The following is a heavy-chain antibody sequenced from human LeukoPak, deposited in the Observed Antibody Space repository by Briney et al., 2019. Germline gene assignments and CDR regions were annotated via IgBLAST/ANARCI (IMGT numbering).Heavy chain of an antibody. CDR2: IFTSGSN. J-gene: IGHJ4*02. CDR1: GNSISSGDNY. CDR3: ARAVLGSGWPFDY. D-gene: IGHD6-19*01. V-gene: IGHV4-61*02. Sequence: SETLSLTCTVSGNSISSGDNYWSWIRQPAGKGLEWIGRIFTSGSNNYNPSLKSRVTISVDTSKNQFSLKLSSVTAADTAFYSCARAVLGSGWPFDYWGQGTLVTVSS.